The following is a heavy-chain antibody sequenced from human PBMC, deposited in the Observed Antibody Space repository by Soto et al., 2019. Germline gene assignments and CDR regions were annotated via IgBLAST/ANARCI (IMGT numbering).Heavy chain of an antibody. CDR3: ALSPEGCELSFFDY. Sequence: PGESLKISCKGSGYSFTNYWIGWVRQMPGEGLEWMGIIYPGDSDTRYSPSFRGQVTISADKSISTAYLQWSSLKASDSAMYFCALSPEGCELSFFDYWGPGALVTVSS. J-gene: IGHJ4*02. CDR2: IYPGDSDT. D-gene: IGHD1-7*01. V-gene: IGHV5-51*01. CDR1: GYSFTNYW.